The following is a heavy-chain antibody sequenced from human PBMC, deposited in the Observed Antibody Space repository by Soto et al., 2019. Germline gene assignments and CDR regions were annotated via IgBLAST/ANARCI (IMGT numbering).Heavy chain of an antibody. V-gene: IGHV1-69*08. J-gene: IGHJ6*03. D-gene: IGHD6-13*01. CDR1: GGTFSSYT. CDR2: IIPILGIA. CDR3: ARDRITAAGNYMDV. Sequence: QVQLVQSGAEVKKPGSSVKVSCKASGGTFSSYTISWVRQAPGQGLEWMGRIIPILGIANYAQKFQGRVTITADKATSTAYMELSSLRSEDTAVYYCARDRITAAGNYMDVWGKGTTVTVSS.